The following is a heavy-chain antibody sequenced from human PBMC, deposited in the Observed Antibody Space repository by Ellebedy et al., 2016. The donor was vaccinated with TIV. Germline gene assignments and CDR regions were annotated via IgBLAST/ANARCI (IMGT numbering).Heavy chain of an antibody. Sequence: GESLKISCAVSGFTVSTNYLSWVRQAPGKGLEWVSTIYSDGTTYYADTLRGRFTIPRDNSMNTLYLQMNSLRAEDTAVYYCARNYGSGVRTYAADIWGQGTMVTVSS. CDR3: ARNYGSGVRTYAADI. D-gene: IGHD3-10*01. CDR2: IYSDGTT. CDR1: GFTVSTNY. J-gene: IGHJ3*02. V-gene: IGHV3-66*01.